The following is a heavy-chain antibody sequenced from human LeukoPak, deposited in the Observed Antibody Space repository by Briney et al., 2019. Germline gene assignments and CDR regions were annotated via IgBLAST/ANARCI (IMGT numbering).Heavy chain of an antibody. Sequence: PSETLSLTCAVYGGSFSGYYWSWIRQPPGKGLEWIGEINHSGSTNYNPSLKSRVTISVDTSKNQFSLKLSSVTAADTAVYYCARLWYDSSVDRSTYWYFDLGGRGTLVTVS. CDR1: GGSFSGYY. CDR3: ARLWYDSSVDRSTYWYFDL. V-gene: IGHV4-34*01. J-gene: IGHJ2*01. CDR2: INHSGST. D-gene: IGHD3-22*01.